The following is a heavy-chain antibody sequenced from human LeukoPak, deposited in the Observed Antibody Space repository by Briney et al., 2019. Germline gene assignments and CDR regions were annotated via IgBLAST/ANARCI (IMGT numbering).Heavy chain of an antibody. J-gene: IGHJ6*02. D-gene: IGHD2-15*01. Sequence: GASVKVSCKASGYTFTSYDINWVRQATGQGLEWMGWMNPNSGNTGYAQKFQGRVTMTRNTSISTAYMELSSLRSEDTAVYYCGRGRGGPRYYYYYGMDVWGQGTTVTVA. CDR2: MNPNSGNT. CDR3: GRGRGGPRYYYYYGMDV. CDR1: GYTFTSYD. V-gene: IGHV1-8*01.